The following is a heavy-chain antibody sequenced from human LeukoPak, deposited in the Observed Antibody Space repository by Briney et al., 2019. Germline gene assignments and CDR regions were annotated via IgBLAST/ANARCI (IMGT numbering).Heavy chain of an antibody. CDR1: GFTFSNAW. CDR3: ARASGEEVDY. D-gene: IGHD7-27*01. V-gene: IGHV3-48*04. Sequence: GGSLRLSCAASGFTFSNAWMSWVRQAPGKGLEWVSYISSSSSTIYYADSVKGRFTISRDNAKNSLYLQMNSLRAEDTAVYYCARASGEEVDYWGQGTLVTVSS. J-gene: IGHJ4*02. CDR2: ISSSSSTI.